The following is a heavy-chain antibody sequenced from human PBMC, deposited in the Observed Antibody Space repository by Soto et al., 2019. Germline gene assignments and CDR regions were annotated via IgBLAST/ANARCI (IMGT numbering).Heavy chain of an antibody. D-gene: IGHD6-13*01. CDR2: INAGNGNT. CDR1: GYTFTSYA. J-gene: IGHJ5*02. CDR3: ARHPERIAQIGWFAP. V-gene: IGHV1-3*01. Sequence: ASVKVSCKASGYTFTSYAMHWVRQAPGQRLEWMGWINAGNGNTKYSQKFQGRVTITRDTSASTAYMELSSLRSEDTAVYYCARHPERIAQIGWFAPWGQGTLVTVSS.